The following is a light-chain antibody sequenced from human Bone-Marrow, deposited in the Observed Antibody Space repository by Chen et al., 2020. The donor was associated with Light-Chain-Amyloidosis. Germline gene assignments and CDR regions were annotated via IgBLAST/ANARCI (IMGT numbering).Light chain of an antibody. CDR3: QVWDRSSDRPV. Sequence: SYVLTQPSSVSVASGQTATIPCGGNNIGSTSVHWYQQTPGQAPLLVVYDDSDRPSGIPERWSGSNSGNTATLTMSRVEAGDEADYYCQVWDRSSDRPVFGGGTKLTVL. CDR1: NIGSTS. V-gene: IGLV3-21*02. J-gene: IGLJ3*02. CDR2: DDS.